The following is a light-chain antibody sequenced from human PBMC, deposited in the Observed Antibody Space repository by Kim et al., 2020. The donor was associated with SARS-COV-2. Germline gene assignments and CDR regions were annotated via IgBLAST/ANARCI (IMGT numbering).Light chain of an antibody. CDR3: QQYTT. J-gene: IGKJ1*01. CDR1: QSVGSTY. Sequence: PGERATLSCRASQSVGSTYLAWYQQKXGQAPRLLISGASSRATGIPDRFSGSGSGTNFTLTISRLEPEDYAVYYCQQYTTFGQGTKVDIK. CDR2: GAS. V-gene: IGKV3-20*01.